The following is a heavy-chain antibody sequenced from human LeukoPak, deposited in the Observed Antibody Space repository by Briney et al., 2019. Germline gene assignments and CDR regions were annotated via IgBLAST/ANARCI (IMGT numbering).Heavy chain of an antibody. V-gene: IGHV3-7*01. D-gene: IGHD5-24*01. CDR1: GFTFSCYW. CDR2: IKQDGSEK. CDR3: GRGQRWMPHIDY. Sequence: GGSLRLSCAASGFTFSCYWMSWVRQAPGKGLEWVANIKQDGSEKYYADSVKGRFNNSRDNAKNSLYLQMNSLRAEDTAVYYCGRGQRWMPHIDYWGQGTLVTVSS. J-gene: IGHJ4*02.